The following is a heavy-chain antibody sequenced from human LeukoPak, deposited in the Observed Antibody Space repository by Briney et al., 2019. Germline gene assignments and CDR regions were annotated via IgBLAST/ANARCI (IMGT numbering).Heavy chain of an antibody. Sequence: ASVKVSCKASGYTFTGYYMHWVRQAPGQGLEWMGRINPNSGGPNYAQKFQGRVTMTRDTSISTACMELRRLRSDDTAVYYCATGYYDILTGYYNSWGQGTLVTVSS. J-gene: IGHJ5*02. CDR1: GYTFTGYY. CDR2: INPNSGGP. V-gene: IGHV1-2*06. CDR3: ATGYYDILTGYYNS. D-gene: IGHD3-9*01.